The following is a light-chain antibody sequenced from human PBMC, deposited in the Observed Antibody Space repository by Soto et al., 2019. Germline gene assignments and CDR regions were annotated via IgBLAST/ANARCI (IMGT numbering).Light chain of an antibody. Sequence: DIQMTQSPSSLSASVGDRVTITCRASQGISNYLAWYQQIPGIVAKLLISAASTLQSGVPSRFSGSGSGTDFTLTISSLQPEDVATYYCQKYTNVPAFGGGTKVEIK. CDR2: AAS. V-gene: IGKV1-27*01. J-gene: IGKJ4*01. CDR1: QGISNY. CDR3: QKYTNVPA.